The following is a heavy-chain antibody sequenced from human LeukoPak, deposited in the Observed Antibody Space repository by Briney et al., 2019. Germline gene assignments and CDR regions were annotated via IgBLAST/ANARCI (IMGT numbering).Heavy chain of an antibody. J-gene: IGHJ4*02. CDR1: GGSISSATYY. CDR3: ARASTIFGHFAY. CDR2: IFYSGST. D-gene: IGHD3-3*01. Sequence: PSETLSLTCTVSGGSISSATYYWVWIRQPPGKGLEWIASIFYSGSTYYNPSLKSRVTISLDTSMNQFSLKLSSVTAADTAVYYCARASTIFGHFAYWGRGTLVTVSS. V-gene: IGHV4-39*07.